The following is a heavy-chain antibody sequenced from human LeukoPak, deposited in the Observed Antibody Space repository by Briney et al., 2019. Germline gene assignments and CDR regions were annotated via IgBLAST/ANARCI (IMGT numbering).Heavy chain of an antibody. J-gene: IGHJ3*02. D-gene: IGHD1-26*01. Sequence: PSETLSLTCAVYGXSFSGYYWSWIRQPPGKGLEWIGEINHSGSTNYNPSLKSRVTISVDTSKNQFSLKLSSVTAADTAVYYCASPLGYSGRSDAFDIWGQGTMVTVSS. CDR1: GXSFSGYY. V-gene: IGHV4-34*01. CDR3: ASPLGYSGRSDAFDI. CDR2: INHSGST.